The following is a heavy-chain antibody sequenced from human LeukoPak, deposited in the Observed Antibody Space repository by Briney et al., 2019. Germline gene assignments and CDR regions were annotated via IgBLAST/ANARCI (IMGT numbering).Heavy chain of an antibody. V-gene: IGHV3-21*01. CDR1: GFTFRIYS. CDR3: ARDRINSAYYYSRGYLSDY. D-gene: IGHD3-22*01. CDR2: IINRSSYI. Sequence: GGSLRLSCAPSGFTFRIYSMNGVRPAPGGRLECVSSIINRSSYIYYADSVKGRFTISRDNAKNSLYLQMNSLRAEDTAVYYCARDRINSAYYYSRGYLSDYWGQGTLVTVSS. J-gene: IGHJ4*02.